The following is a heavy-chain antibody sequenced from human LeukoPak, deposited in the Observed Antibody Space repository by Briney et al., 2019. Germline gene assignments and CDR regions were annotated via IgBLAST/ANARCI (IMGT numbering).Heavy chain of an antibody. CDR1: GYTFTGYY. D-gene: IGHD3-16*02. V-gene: IGHV1-2*02. Sequence: VASVKVSCKASGYTFTGYYMHWVRQAPGQGREWMGWINPNSGGTNYAQKFQGRVTMTRDTSISTAYMELSRLRSDDTAVYYCARDLGYRGRGPNYWGQGTLVTVSS. CDR3: ARDLGYRGRGPNY. J-gene: IGHJ4*02. CDR2: INPNSGGT.